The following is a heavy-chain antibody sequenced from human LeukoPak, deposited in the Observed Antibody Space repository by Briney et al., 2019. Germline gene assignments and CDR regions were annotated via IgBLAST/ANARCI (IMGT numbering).Heavy chain of an antibody. CDR1: GFPFSSYA. Sequence: GGSLRLSCAASGFPFSSYAMHWVRQAPGKGLDGVAVISYDGSNKYYADSVKGRFTISRDNSKTTLYVQMNSLRAEDAAVYYCARSLDYYGSGSYYTTPTYYFDYWGQGTLVTVSS. D-gene: IGHD3-10*01. CDR2: ISYDGSNK. J-gene: IGHJ4*02. V-gene: IGHV3-30-3*01. CDR3: ARSLDYYGSGSYYTTPTYYFDY.